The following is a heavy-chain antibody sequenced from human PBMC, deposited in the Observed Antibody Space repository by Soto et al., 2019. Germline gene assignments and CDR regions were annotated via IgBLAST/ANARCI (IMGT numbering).Heavy chain of an antibody. Sequence: EVQLVESGGGLIQPGGSLRLSCAASGFTVSSNYMSWVRQAPGKRLEWVSVIYSGGSTYYADSVKGRFTISRDNSKNTLHRQMSSLRAEVTAVYYCARNYYDSGGGFDYWGQGTLVTVSS. CDR3: ARNYYDSGGGFDY. J-gene: IGHJ4*02. D-gene: IGHD3-22*01. CDR1: GFTVSSNY. CDR2: IYSGGST. V-gene: IGHV3-53*01.